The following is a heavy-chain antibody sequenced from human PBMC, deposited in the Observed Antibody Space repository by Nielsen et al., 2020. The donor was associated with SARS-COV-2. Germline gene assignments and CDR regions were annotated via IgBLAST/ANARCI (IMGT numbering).Heavy chain of an antibody. CDR3: AREDIVVVPAANGGYYYYYYMDV. Sequence: WVRQAPGQGLEWMGAIIPIFGTANYAQKFQGRVTITADESTSTAYMELSSLRSEDTAVYYCAREDIVVVPAANGGYYYYYYMDVWGKGTTVTVSS. CDR2: IIPIFGTA. J-gene: IGHJ6*03. V-gene: IGHV1-69*01. D-gene: IGHD2-2*01.